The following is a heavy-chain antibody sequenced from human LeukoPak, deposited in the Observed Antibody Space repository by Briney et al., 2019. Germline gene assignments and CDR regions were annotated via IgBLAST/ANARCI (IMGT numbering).Heavy chain of an antibody. V-gene: IGHV3-23*01. CDR2: ISGSGGST. Sequence: GGSLRLSCAASGFTFSSYAMSWVRQAPGKGLEWVSAISGSGGSTYYADSVKGRFTISRDNAKNSLYLQMNSLRAEDTAVYYCARRVGATYYFDYWGQGTLVTVSS. J-gene: IGHJ4*02. CDR1: GFTFSSYA. D-gene: IGHD1-26*01. CDR3: ARRVGATYYFDY.